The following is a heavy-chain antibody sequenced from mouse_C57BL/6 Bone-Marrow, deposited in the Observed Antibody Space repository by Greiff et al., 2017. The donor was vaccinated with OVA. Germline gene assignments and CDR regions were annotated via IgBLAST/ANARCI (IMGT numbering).Heavy chain of an antibody. Sequence: QVQLQQPGAELVKPGASVKLSCKASGYTFTSYWMTWVKQRPGQGLEWIGRIHPSDSDTNYNQKFKGKATFTVDNSSSTAYMQLSSLTSEDSAVYYCAIGYGSSPLAMDYWGQGTSVTVSS. CDR3: AIGYGSSPLAMDY. D-gene: IGHD1-1*01. CDR2: IHPSDSDT. J-gene: IGHJ4*01. V-gene: IGHV1-74*01. CDR1: GYTFTSYW.